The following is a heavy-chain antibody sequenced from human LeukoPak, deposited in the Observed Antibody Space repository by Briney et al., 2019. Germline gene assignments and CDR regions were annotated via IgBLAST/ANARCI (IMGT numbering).Heavy chain of an antibody. CDR1: GFTFSSYA. Sequence: GGSLRLSCAGTGFTFSSYAMSWVRQAPGKGREWVSGISGSGGTSYYADSVKGRFTISRDNSKNTLYLQMNSLRAEDTAVYYCANRYGGRFFDYWGQGTLVTVSS. J-gene: IGHJ4*02. V-gene: IGHV3-23*01. D-gene: IGHD5-12*01. CDR2: ISGSGGTS. CDR3: ANRYGGRFFDY.